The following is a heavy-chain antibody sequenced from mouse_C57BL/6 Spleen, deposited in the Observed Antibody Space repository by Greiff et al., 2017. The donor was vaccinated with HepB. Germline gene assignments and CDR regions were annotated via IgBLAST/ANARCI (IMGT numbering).Heavy chain of an antibody. CDR1: GFTFSSYG. J-gene: IGHJ3*01. CDR3: ARHDDAY. Sequence: EVQGVESGGDLVKPGGSLKLSCAASGFTFSSYGMSWVRQTPDKRLEWVATISSGGSYTYYPDSVKGRFTISRDNAKNTLYLQMSSLKSEDTAMYYCARHDDAYWGQGTLVTVSA. CDR2: ISSGGSYT. V-gene: IGHV5-6*01. D-gene: IGHD2-3*01.